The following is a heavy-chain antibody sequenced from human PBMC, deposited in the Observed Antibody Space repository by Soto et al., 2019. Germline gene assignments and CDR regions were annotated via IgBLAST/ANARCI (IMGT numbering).Heavy chain of an antibody. D-gene: IGHD1-26*01. V-gene: IGHV3-48*03. Sequence: GGSLRLSCAASGFTFSNYEMNWVRQAPGKGLEWVSYISSVGSTRDYADSVKGRFTISRDNAKNSLYLQMNSLRAGDTAVYYCAKEATNINNFHYWGQGTLVTVSS. J-gene: IGHJ4*02. CDR3: AKEATNINNFHY. CDR1: GFTFSNYE. CDR2: ISSVGSTR.